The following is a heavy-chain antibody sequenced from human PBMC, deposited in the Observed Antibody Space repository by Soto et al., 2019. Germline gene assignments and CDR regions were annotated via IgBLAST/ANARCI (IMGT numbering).Heavy chain of an antibody. Sequence: SETLSLTCTVSGGSISSYYWSWIRQPPGKGLEWIGYIYYSGSTNYNPSLKSRVTISVDTSKNQFSLKLSSVTAADTAVYYCARELLWFGEFQGNWFDPWGQGTLVTVS. J-gene: IGHJ5*02. CDR2: IYYSGST. CDR1: GGSISSYY. CDR3: ARELLWFGEFQGNWFDP. D-gene: IGHD3-10*01. V-gene: IGHV4-59*01.